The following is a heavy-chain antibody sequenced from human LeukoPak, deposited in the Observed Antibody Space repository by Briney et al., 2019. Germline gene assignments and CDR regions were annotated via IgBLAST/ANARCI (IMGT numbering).Heavy chain of an antibody. J-gene: IGHJ4*02. CDR2: IYYSGST. V-gene: IGHV4-39*07. D-gene: IGHD6-13*01. CDR3: ARVGVVGIAAVNFFDY. CDR1: GGSISSSSYY. Sequence: SETLSLTCTVSGGSISSSSYYWGWIRQPPGKGLEWIGSIYYSGSTYYNPSLKSRVTISVDTSKNQFSLKLSSVTAADTAVYYCARVGVVGIAAVNFFDYWGQGTLVTVSS.